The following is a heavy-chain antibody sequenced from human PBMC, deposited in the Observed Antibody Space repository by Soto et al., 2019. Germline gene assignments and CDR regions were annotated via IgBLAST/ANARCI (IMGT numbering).Heavy chain of an antibody. CDR2: ISHSGTT. J-gene: IGHJ3*02. D-gene: IGHD7-27*01. V-gene: IGHV4-4*02. CDR3: AKDHTGADAFDI. CDR1: GGSISHDNW. Sequence: QVQLQESGPGLVKPSETLSLTCAVSGGSISHDNWWNWARQPPGKGLEWIGEISHSGTTNYNPSLKSRVTISVDMSKNHLSLKLTSVTAEDTAVYYCAKDHTGADAFDIWGQGIMVTVSS.